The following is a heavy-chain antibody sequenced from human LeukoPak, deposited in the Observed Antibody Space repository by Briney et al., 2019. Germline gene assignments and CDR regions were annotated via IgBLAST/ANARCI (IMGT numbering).Heavy chain of an antibody. J-gene: IGHJ4*03. CDR1: GGSFSRYY. CDR2: IDHRGDT. CDR3: ARGATISETGYFDF. Sequence: SETLSLTCAVYGGSFSRYYWSWIRQSPGKGLEWIAEIDHRGDTNYNPSVKSRVTISIDTSKNQFSLKLRSLSAADTALYYCARGATISETGYFDFWGQGTLVAVSS. D-gene: IGHD5-24*01. V-gene: IGHV4-34*01.